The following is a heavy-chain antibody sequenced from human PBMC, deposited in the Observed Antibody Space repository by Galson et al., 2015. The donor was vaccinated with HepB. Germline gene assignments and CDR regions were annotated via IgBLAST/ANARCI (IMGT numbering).Heavy chain of an antibody. CDR2: ISSSSSAI. V-gene: IGHV3-48*01. D-gene: IGHD3-22*01. J-gene: IGHJ4*02. CDR1: GSTFSTYS. CDR3: ARALYYYDSIQVGY. Sequence: SLRLSCAGSGSTFSTYSMIWVRQAPGEGLEWVSYISSSSSAIYYADSVKGRFTVSRDNAKNSLYLQMNSLRAEDTALYYCARALYYYDSIQVGYWGQGTLVTVSP.